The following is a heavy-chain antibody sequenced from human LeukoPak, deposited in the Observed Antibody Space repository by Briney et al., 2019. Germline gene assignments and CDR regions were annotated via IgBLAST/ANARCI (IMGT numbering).Heavy chain of an antibody. D-gene: IGHD2-8*01. CDR2: VRFDGSNN. J-gene: IGHJ4*02. CDR3: AKDRAVYADPLLDFDY. V-gene: IGHV3-30*02. Sequence: PGGSLRLSCAASGFTFRSYDMQWVRRAPGKGLEWVAFVRFDGSNNYYADSVKGRFTSSRDNSKNTLFLQMNSLRAEDTAVYYCAKDRAVYADPLLDFDYWGQGILVTVSS. CDR1: GFTFRSYD.